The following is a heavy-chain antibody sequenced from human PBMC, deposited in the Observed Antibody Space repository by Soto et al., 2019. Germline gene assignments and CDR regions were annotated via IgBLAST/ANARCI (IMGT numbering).Heavy chain of an antibody. J-gene: IGHJ4*02. CDR3: ARCGYSGYDYYFDY. D-gene: IGHD5-12*01. V-gene: IGHV1-18*01. Sequence: ASVKVSCKASGYTFTTFGISWVRQAPGQGLEWMGWISTYNGDTNYAQKFQDRVTMTTDTSTNTVYMELRSLRSDDTAVYYCARCGYSGYDYYFDYWGQGTLVTVSS. CDR2: ISTYNGDT. CDR1: GYTFTTFG.